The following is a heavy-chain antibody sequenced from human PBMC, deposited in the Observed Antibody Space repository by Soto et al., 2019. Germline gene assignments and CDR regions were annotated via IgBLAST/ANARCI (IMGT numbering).Heavy chain of an antibody. D-gene: IGHD1-26*01. CDR3: ARGPEGRSTAYFDY. CDR2: ISAYTGNT. Sequence: GASVKVSCKASGYTFTDYGITWVRQAPGQGLEWMGWISAYTGNTNYAQKVQGRVTMSTDTSTSTAYLELRSLRSDDTAVYYCARGPEGRSTAYFDYWGQGTLVTVSS. V-gene: IGHV1-18*01. CDR1: GYTFTDYG. J-gene: IGHJ4*02.